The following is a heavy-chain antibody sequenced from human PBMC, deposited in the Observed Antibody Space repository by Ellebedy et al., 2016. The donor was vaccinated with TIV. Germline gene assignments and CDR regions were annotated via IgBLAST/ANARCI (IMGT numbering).Heavy chain of an antibody. CDR1: GGSISSSSYY. J-gene: IGHJ6*02. V-gene: IGHV4-39*07. CDR2: IYYSGST. D-gene: IGHD6-13*01. Sequence: SETLSLXXTVSGGSISSSSYYWGWIRQPPGKGLEWIGSIYYSGSTYYNPSLKSRVTISVDTSKNQFSLKLSSVTAADTAVYYCATLPGPAAPLSYGMDVWGQGTTVTVSS. CDR3: ATLPGPAAPLSYGMDV.